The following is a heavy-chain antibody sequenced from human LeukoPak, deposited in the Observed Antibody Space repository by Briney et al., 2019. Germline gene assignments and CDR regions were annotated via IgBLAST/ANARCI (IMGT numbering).Heavy chain of an antibody. CDR1: GFTFSSYG. J-gene: IGHJ6*03. Sequence: GGSLRLSCAASGFTFSSYGMHWVRQAPGKGLEWVAVISYDGSNKYYADSVKGRFTISRDNSKNTLYLQMNSLRAEDTAVYYCAKGVRVWFGGYYYYYCMDVWGKGTTVTVSS. V-gene: IGHV3-30*18. CDR3: AKGVRVWFGGYYYYYCMDV. D-gene: IGHD3-10*01. CDR2: ISYDGSNK.